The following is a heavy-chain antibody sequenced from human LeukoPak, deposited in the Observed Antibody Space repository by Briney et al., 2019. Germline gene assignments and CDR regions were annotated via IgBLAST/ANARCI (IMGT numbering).Heavy chain of an antibody. CDR1: GGSFSGYY. CDR2: IYYSGST. J-gene: IGHJ6*03. CDR3: ARTSYYYYYCMDV. V-gene: IGHV4-34*01. Sequence: SETLSLTCAVYGGSFSGYYWSWIRQPPGKGLEWIGSIYYSGSTYYNPSLKSRVTISVDTSKNQFSLKLSSVTAADTAVYYCARTSYYYYYCMDVWGKGTTVTISS.